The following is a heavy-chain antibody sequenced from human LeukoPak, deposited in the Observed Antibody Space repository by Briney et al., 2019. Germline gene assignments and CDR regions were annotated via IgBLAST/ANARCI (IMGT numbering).Heavy chain of an antibody. D-gene: IGHD3-3*01. CDR2: ISAYNGNI. CDR1: AYTFTGYG. J-gene: IGHJ4*02. V-gene: IGHV1-18*01. Sequence: GASVKVSCKSSAYTFTGYGIRWVRHAPAQGLEWMWWISAYNGNINYVQRHQGRVTMTTDTSTSTAYMELRSLRSDDTAVYYCARDGVRFLETYYFDYWGQGTLVTVSS. CDR3: ARDGVRFLETYYFDY.